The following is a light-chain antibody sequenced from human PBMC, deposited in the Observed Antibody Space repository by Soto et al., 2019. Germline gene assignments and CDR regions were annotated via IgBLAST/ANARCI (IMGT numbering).Light chain of an antibody. V-gene: IGKV1-33*01. CDR1: QGIRNY. J-gene: IGKJ4*01. CDR3: QQVNNLPLT. Sequence: DIQMTQSPSSLSASVGDRVAITCQASQGIRNYLNWLHQKRGKAPKILIYDASNLQTGVPSRFTGNGSGTDFSFTISSLQPADVATYYCQQVNNLPLTFGGGAKV. CDR2: DAS.